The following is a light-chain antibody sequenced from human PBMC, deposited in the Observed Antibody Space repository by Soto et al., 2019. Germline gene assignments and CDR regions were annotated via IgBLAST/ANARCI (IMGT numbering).Light chain of an antibody. CDR1: RRDVGGYNY. Sequence: RAPSAPLSGSSGKSIPISFTGTRRDVGGYNYVSWYQQHPGKAPKLMIYDVSNRPSGVSNRFSGSKSGNTASLTISGLQAEDEADYYCSSYTSSSTLFGTGTKVTIL. J-gene: IGLJ1*01. V-gene: IGLV2-14*01. CDR2: DVS. CDR3: SSYTSSSTL.